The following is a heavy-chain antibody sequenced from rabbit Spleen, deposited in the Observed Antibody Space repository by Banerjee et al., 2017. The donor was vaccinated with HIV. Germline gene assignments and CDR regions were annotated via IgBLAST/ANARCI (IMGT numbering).Heavy chain of an antibody. Sequence: QSLGESGGGLVQPEGSLALTCKASGFSFSSSDYICWVRQAPGKGLEWISCIAGSSSGFTYSATWAKGRFTISKTSSTTVTLQMTSLTVADTATYFCARDTGSSFSSYGMDLWGQGTLVTVS. D-gene: IGHD8-1*01. V-gene: IGHV1S40*01. CDR1: GFSFSSSDY. J-gene: IGHJ6*01. CDR2: IAGSSSGFT. CDR3: ARDTGSSFSSYGMDL.